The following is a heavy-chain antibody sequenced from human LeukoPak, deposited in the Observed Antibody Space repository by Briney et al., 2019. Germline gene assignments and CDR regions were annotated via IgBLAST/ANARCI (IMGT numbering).Heavy chain of an antibody. D-gene: IGHD3-22*01. CDR1: GGSISRYY. V-gene: IGHV4-59*08. Sequence: SETLSLTCTVSGGSISRYYWSWIRQPPGKGLEWIGYISYSGSTNYNPSLKSRVTISVDTSKNQFSLKLSSATAADTAVYYCARHLYESRGQTSFDYWGQGTLVTVSS. CDR2: ISYSGST. J-gene: IGHJ4*02. CDR3: ARHLYESRGQTSFDY.